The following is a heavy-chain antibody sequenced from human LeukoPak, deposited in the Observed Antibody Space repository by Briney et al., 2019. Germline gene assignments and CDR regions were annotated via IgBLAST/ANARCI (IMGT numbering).Heavy chain of an antibody. D-gene: IGHD3-3*01. CDR3: ARLRYDDFWSGYIY. J-gene: IGHJ4*02. CDR2: IYYSGST. Sequence: SETLSLTCTVSGGSISSSSYYWGWIRQPPGKGLEWIGSIYYSGSTYYNPSLKSRVTISVDTSKNQFSLKLSSVTAADTAVYYCARLRYDDFWSGYIYWGQGTLVTVSS. CDR1: GGSISSSSYY. V-gene: IGHV4-39*01.